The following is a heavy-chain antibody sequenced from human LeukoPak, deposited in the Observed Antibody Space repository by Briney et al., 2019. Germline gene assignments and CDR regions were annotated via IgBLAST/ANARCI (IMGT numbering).Heavy chain of an antibody. J-gene: IGHJ3*02. CDR3: ARLRCSGGSCYVGKNRGGFDI. Sequence: SETLSLTCTVSGGSISSYYWSWIRQPPGKGLEWIGYIYYSGSTNYNPSLKSRVTISVDTSKNQFSLKLSSVTAADTAVYYCARLRCSGGSCYVGKNRGGFDILGQGTMVTVSS. V-gene: IGHV4-59*08. CDR1: GGSISSYY. D-gene: IGHD2-15*01. CDR2: IYYSGST.